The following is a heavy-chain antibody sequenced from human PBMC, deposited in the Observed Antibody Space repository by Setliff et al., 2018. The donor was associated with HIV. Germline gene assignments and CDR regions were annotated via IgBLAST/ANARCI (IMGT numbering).Heavy chain of an antibody. CDR3: ARSRSTRDAFDT. V-gene: IGHV3-48*01. D-gene: IGHD2-2*01. J-gene: IGHJ3*02. Sequence: GGSLRLSCAASGFSFSSYGMNWVRQAPGKGLEWVSYISADSTIIDYTDSVKGRFTISRDNAQSSVFLQMNSLRAEDTALYYCARSRSTRDAFDTWGRGTMVTVSS. CDR1: GFSFSSYG. CDR2: ISADSTII.